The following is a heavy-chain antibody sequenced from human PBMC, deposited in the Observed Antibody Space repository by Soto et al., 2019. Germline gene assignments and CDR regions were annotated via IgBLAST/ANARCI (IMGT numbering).Heavy chain of an antibody. V-gene: IGHV4-59*01. CDR1: GGSISSYY. CDR2: IYYSGST. D-gene: IGHD5-18*01. Sequence: QVQLQESGPGLVKPSETLSLTCTVSGGSISSYYWSWIRQPPGKGLEWIGYIYYSGSTTYNPSLTSRVTISVDTSKNQLSLKLSSVTAADTAVYYCALGGYSYGKRVLDYWGQGTLVTVSS. CDR3: ALGGYSYGKRVLDY. J-gene: IGHJ4*02.